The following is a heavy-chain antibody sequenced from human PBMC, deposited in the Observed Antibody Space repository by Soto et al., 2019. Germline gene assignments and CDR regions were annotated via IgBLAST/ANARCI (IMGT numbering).Heavy chain of an antibody. Sequence: HPGGSLRLSCAASGFTFSSYWMSWVRQAPGKGLEWVANIKQDGSEKYYVDSVKGRFTISRDNAKNSLYLQMNSLRAEDTAVYYCAXVDYLRIPDYGMDVWGQGTTVTVSS. CDR1: GFTFSSYW. CDR2: IKQDGSEK. CDR3: AXVDYLRIPDYGMDV. J-gene: IGHJ6*02. V-gene: IGHV3-7*01. D-gene: IGHD4-17*01.